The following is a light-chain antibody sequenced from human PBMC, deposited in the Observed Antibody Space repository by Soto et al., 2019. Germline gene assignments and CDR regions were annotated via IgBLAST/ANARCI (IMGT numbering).Light chain of an antibody. J-gene: IGLJ1*01. CDR2: EVT. V-gene: IGLV2-14*01. CDR1: SSDIGGYNY. CDR3: SSYTSSNTLV. Sequence: QSALTQPASVSGSPGQSITISCTGGSSDIGGYNYVSWFQQHPGKAPKLMIYEVTNRPSGVSNRFSGSKSGSTASLTISGLQAEDEADYYCSSYTSSNTLVFGTGTKHTVL.